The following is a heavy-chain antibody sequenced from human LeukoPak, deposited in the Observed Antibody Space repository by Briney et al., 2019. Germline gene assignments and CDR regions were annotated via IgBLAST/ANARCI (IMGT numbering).Heavy chain of an antibody. D-gene: IGHD3-9*01. CDR3: ASESLTGYYTPY. CDR2: LYSGGST. J-gene: IGHJ4*02. CDR1: GFTVSSNY. Sequence: GGSLRLSCAASGFTVSSNYMSWVRQAPGKGLEWVSILYSGGSTYYADSVKGRFTISRDNSKNTLYLQMNSLRAEDTAVYYCASESLTGYYTPYWGQGTLVSVSS. V-gene: IGHV3-53*01.